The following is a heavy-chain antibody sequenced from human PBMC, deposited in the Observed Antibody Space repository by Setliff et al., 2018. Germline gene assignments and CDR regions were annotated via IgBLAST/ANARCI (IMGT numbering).Heavy chain of an antibody. D-gene: IGHD3-22*01. CDR1: GGTFSSYG. J-gene: IGHJ6*03. CDR2: TIPIFGTA. CDR3: VREGVDSRSSTDYRYYMDV. V-gene: IGHV1-69*05. Sequence: VASVKVSCKASGGTFSSYGISWVRQAPGQGLEWMGWTIPIFGTANYAHKFQGRVTIITDESTSTAYMELSSLRSEDTAVYYCVREGVDSRSSTDYRYYMDVWGKGTTVTVSS.